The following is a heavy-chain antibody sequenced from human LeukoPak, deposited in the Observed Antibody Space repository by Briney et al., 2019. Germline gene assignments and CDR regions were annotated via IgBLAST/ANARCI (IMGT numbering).Heavy chain of an antibody. Sequence: GGSLRLSCAASGFTFSSYAMSWVRQAPGKGLEWVSAISGSGGSTYYADSVKGRFTISRDNSKNTLYLQMNSLRAEDTAVYYCAKDIRYYDSSGYAFDYWGQGTLVTVSS. V-gene: IGHV3-23*01. CDR1: GFTFSSYA. CDR2: ISGSGGST. CDR3: AKDIRYYDSSGYAFDY. J-gene: IGHJ4*02. D-gene: IGHD3-22*01.